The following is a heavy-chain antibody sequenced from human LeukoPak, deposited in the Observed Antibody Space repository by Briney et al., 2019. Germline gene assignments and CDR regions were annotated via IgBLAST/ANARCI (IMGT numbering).Heavy chain of an antibody. V-gene: IGHV3-53*01. CDR2: IYSGGST. CDR3: ARGGDDIVVATYYYYYGMDV. Sequence: TGGSLRLSCAASGFTVSSNYMSWVRQAPGKGLEWVSVIYSGGSTYYADSVKGRFTISRDNFKNTLYLQMNSLRAEDTAVYYCARGGDDIVVATYYYYYGMDVWGQGTTVTVSS. D-gene: IGHD2-15*01. J-gene: IGHJ6*02. CDR1: GFTVSSNY.